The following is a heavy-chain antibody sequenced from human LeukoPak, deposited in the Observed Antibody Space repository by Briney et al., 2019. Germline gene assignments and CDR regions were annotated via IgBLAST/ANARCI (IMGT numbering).Heavy chain of an antibody. CDR1: GGTFSSYA. J-gene: IGHJ5*02. CDR3: AICYPGANYWFDP. D-gene: IGHD2-15*01. CDR2: IIPIFGTA. Sequence: SVKVSCKASGGTFSSYAISWVRQAPGQGLEWMGGIIPIFGTANYAQKFQGRVTITTDESTSTAYMELSSLRSEDTAMYYCAICYPGANYWFDPWGQGTLVTVSS. V-gene: IGHV1-69*05.